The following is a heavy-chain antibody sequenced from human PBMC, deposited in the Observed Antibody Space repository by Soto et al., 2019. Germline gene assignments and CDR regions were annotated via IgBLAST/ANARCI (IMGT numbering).Heavy chain of an antibody. V-gene: IGHV4-31*03. CDR3: ARGVYAMDV. Sequence: PSETLSLTCTVSGGSISSGGYYWSWIRQHPGKGLEWIGYIYNSGSTYYNLSLKSRVIISVDTSKNQFSLKLSSVTAADTAVYYCARGVYAMDVWGQGTTVTVSS. D-gene: IGHD3-10*01. CDR1: GGSISSGGYY. J-gene: IGHJ6*02. CDR2: IYNSGST.